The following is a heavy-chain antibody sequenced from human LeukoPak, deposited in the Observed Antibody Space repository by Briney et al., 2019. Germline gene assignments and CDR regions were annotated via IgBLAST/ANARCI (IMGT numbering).Heavy chain of an antibody. CDR3: ARDSEVVPATNYYYYYMDV. CDR1: GYSFTSYW. Sequence: ESLKISCKGSGYSFTSYWIGWVRQMPGKGLEWIGRIYTSGSTNYNPSLKSRVTMSVDTSKNQFSLKLSSVTAADTAVYYCARDSEVVPATNYYYYYMDVWGKGTTVTVSS. CDR2: IYTSGST. V-gene: IGHV4-4*07. J-gene: IGHJ6*03. D-gene: IGHD2-2*01.